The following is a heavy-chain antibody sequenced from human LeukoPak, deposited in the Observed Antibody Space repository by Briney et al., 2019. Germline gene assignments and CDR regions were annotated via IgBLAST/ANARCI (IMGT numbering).Heavy chain of an antibody. CDR1: GGSFSGYY. J-gene: IGHJ4*02. D-gene: IGHD3-3*01. CDR3: ARDFRGGYDFWSGYYTPYYFDY. CDR2: ISYSGNT. Sequence: PSETLSLTCAVYGGSFSGYYWSWIRQPPGKGLEWIGEISYSGNTNYNPSLKSRVTISVDTSKNHFSLKLSSVTAADTAVYYCARDFRGGYDFWSGYYTPYYFDYWGQGTLVTVSP. V-gene: IGHV4-34*01.